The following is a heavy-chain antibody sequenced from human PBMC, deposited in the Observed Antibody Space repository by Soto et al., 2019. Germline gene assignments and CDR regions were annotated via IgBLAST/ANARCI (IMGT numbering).Heavy chain of an antibody. Sequence: PSETLSLTCTVSGGSISSGGYYWSWIRQHPGKGLEWIGYIYYSGSTYYNPSLKSRVTISVDTSKNQFSLKLSSVTAADTAVYYCARYPRGYYMDVWGKGTTVTVSS. J-gene: IGHJ6*03. V-gene: IGHV4-31*03. CDR1: GGSISSGGYY. CDR2: IYYSGST. CDR3: ARYPRGYYMDV.